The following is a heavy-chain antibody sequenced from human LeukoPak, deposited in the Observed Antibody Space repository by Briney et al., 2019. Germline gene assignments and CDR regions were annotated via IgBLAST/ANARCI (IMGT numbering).Heavy chain of an antibody. CDR3: ARISSYDSSAYPPGN. V-gene: IGHV1-69*05. D-gene: IGHD3-22*01. CDR2: IIPIFGTA. CDR1: GGTFSNYA. J-gene: IGHJ4*02. Sequence: ASVKVSCKASGGTFSNYAISWVRQAPGQGLEWMGGIIPIFGTADYPQKFQARVTITTDESTSTTYMELSSLRSEDAAVYYCARISSYDSSAYPPGNWGQGTLVTVSS.